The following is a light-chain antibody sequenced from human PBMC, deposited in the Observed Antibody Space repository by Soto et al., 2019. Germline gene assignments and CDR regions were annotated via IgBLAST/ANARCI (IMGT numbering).Light chain of an antibody. V-gene: IGLV2-14*03. CDR1: SSDVGGYNF. CDR3: NSYTSSSTLV. J-gene: IGLJ2*01. CDR2: NVY. Sequence: QSVLTQPASVSGSPGQSITISCTGTSSDVGGYNFVSWYQQQPGKAPKLMLYNVYDRPSGISHRFSGSRSGNTASLTISGLQAEDEAHYYCNSYTSSSTLVFGGGTKVTVL.